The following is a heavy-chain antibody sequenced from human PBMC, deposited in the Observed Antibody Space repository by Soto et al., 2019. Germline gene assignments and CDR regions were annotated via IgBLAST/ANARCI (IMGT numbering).Heavy chain of an antibody. CDR3: ARASSTRGYSYGYWFDP. CDR1: GGSFSGYY. J-gene: IGHJ5*02. V-gene: IGHV4-34*01. Sequence: PSETLSLTCAVYGGSFSGYYWSWIRQPPGKGLEWMGEINHSGSTNYNPSLKSRVTISVDTCNNQFSLKLSSVTAADTAVYYCARASSTRGYSYGYWFDPWGQGTLVTVSS. D-gene: IGHD5-18*01. CDR2: INHSGST.